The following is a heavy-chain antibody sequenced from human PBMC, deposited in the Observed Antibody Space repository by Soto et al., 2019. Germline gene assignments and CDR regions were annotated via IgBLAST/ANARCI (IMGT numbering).Heavy chain of an antibody. CDR1: GYTFTSYD. Sequence: QVQLVQSGAEVKKPGASVKVSCRASGYTFTSYDINWVRQATGQGLEWMGWMNPNSGNTGYAQKSQGRVTMTRNTSISTAYMELSSLTSDDTAVYYCARSTNDHGDRHWGQGTLVNVSS. J-gene: IGHJ4*02. CDR2: MNPNSGNT. CDR3: ARSTNDHGDRH. V-gene: IGHV1-8*01. D-gene: IGHD4-17*01.